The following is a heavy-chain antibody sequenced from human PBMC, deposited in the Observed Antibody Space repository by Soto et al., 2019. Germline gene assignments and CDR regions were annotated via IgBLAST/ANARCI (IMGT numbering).Heavy chain of an antibody. CDR1: GFTFSSYG. V-gene: IGHV3-33*01. J-gene: IGHJ6*02. CDR3: ARIAAGRWHGMEV. CDR2: IWYDGSNK. Sequence: QVQLVESGGGVVQPGRSLRLSCAASGFTFSSYGMHWVRQAPGKGLEWVALIWYDGSNKYYADSVKGRFTSSRDNSKDTLYLQLPRLRAVGTGVYSCARIAAGRWHGMEVWGQGPGVTVPS. D-gene: IGHD1-1*01.